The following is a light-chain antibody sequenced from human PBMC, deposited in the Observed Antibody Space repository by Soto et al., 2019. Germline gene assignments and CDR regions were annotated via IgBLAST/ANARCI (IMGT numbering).Light chain of an antibody. V-gene: IGLV2-14*03. CDR1: SSDIGGYNF. Sequence: QSVLTQPASVSGSPGQSITISCTGTSSDIGGYNFVSWYQQHPGKAPKLIIYAVTDRPSGVSNRFSGSKSGNTASLTISGLQAEDEGYYYCSSYTSGTTRVFGTGTKVTVL. CDR3: SSYTSGTTRV. J-gene: IGLJ1*01. CDR2: AVT.